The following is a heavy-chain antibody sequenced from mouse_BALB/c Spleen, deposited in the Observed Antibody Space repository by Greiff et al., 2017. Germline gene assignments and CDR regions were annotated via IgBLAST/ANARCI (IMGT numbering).Heavy chain of an antibody. D-gene: IGHD1-1*01. V-gene: IGHV1-80*01. CDR3: ARHYYGSSYYAMDY. CDR2: IYPGDGDT. J-gene: IGHJ4*01. CDR1: GYAFSSYW. Sequence: VQLQESGAELVRPGSSVTLSCKASGYAFSSYWMNWLKQRPGQGLEWIGQIYPGDGDTHYNGKFKGKATLTADKSSSSAYMQLSSLTSEDSAVYFCARHYYGSSYYAMDYWGQGTSVTASS.